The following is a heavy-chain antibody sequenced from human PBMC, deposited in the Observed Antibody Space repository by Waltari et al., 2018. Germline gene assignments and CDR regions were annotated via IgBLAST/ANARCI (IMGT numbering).Heavy chain of an antibody. D-gene: IGHD5-12*01. J-gene: IGHJ6*02. CDR2: ISSSSSTI. CDR3: ARLTYSGLSGMDV. V-gene: IGHV3-48*01. Sequence: EVQLVESGGGLVQPGGSLRFSCTASGFTFSSYSMNWGRQAPGKGLEWVSYISSSSSTIYYADSVKGRFTISRDNAKNSLYLQMNSLRAEDTAVYYCARLTYSGLSGMDVWGQGTTVTVSS. CDR1: GFTFSSYS.